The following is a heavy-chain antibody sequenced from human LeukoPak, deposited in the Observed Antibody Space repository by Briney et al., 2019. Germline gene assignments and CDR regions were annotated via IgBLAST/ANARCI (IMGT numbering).Heavy chain of an antibody. J-gene: IGHJ4*02. CDR1: GYTFSNYA. D-gene: IGHD2-2*01. CDR3: AKAHDIVVVLDF. V-gene: IGHV3-23*01. Sequence: PGGSLGLSCAASGYTFSNYAMSWVRQAPGKGLEWVAPISGSGGTTYYADSVEGRFTISRDNSKNTLYLQMNSLRAEDTAVYYCAKAHDIVVVLDFWGQGTLVTVSS. CDR2: ISGSGGTT.